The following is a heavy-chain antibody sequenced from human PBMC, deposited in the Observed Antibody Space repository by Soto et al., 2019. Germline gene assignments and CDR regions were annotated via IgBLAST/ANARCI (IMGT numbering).Heavy chain of an antibody. J-gene: IGHJ4*02. CDR1: GGSISTYF. Sequence: XSLTCTVSGGSISTYFWSWIRQPPGKGLEWIGFIYHSGSTKYNPSLKSRVAISVDTSKNQFSLKLSSVTAADTAIYYCARHDYYDSSGPSDWWGQGILVTVSS. V-gene: IGHV4-59*08. D-gene: IGHD3-22*01. CDR2: IYHSGST. CDR3: ARHDYYDSSGPSDW.